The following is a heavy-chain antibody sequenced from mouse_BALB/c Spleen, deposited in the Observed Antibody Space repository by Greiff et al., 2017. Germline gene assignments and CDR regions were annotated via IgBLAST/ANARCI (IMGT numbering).Heavy chain of an antibody. CDR1: GYTFTSYW. J-gene: IGHJ1*01. CDR2: IDPSDSET. D-gene: IGHD1-2*01. V-gene: IGHV1-69*02. CDR3: ARSLLRLRWYFDV. Sequence: QVQLQQPGAELVKPGAPVKLSCKASGYTFTSYWMNWVKQRPGRGLEWIGRIDPSDSETHYNQKFKDKATLTVDKSSSTAYIQLSSLTSEDSAVYYCARSLLRLRWYFDVWGAGTTVTVSS.